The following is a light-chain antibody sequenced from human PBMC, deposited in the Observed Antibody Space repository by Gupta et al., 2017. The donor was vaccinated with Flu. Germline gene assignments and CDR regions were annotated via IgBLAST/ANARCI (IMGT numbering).Light chain of an antibody. CDR1: TPNIGNNA. CDR2: YDD. V-gene: IGLV1-36*01. CDR3: AAWDDSLNGPL. J-gene: IGLJ2*01. Sequence: RVSISCSGSTPNIGNNAVNWYQKLPGKAPKLLIYYDDLLPSGVSDRFSGSKSGSSASLAISGLQSEDEADYYCAAWDDSLNGPLFGGGTKLTVL.